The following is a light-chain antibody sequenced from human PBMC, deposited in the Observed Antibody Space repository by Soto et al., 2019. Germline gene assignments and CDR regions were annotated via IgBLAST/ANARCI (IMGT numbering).Light chain of an antibody. V-gene: IGLV2-18*02. J-gene: IGLJ1*01. CDR3: SSYSSSSPYV. CDR1: SSDVGNYNR. CDR2: EVS. Sequence: QSALTQPPSVSGSPGQSVTISCTGTSSDVGNYNRVSWYQQPPGTAPKVIIYEVSNRPSGVPDRFSGSKSGNTASLTISGLQAEDEPDSYCSSYSSSSPYVFGTGTKVTVL.